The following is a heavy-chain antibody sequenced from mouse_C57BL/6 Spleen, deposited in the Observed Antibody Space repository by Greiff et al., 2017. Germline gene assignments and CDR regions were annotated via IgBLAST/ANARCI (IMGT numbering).Heavy chain of an antibody. CDR2: INPSSGYT. Sequence: VQLQQSGAELARPGASVKMSCKASGYTFTSYTMHWVKQRPGQGLEWIGYINPSSGYTKYNQKFKDKATLTADKSSSTAYMQLSSLTSEDSAVYYCARHAPSNYGFAYWGQGTLVTVSA. D-gene: IGHD1-1*01. CDR3: ARHAPSNYGFAY. J-gene: IGHJ3*01. V-gene: IGHV1-4*01. CDR1: GYTFTSYT.